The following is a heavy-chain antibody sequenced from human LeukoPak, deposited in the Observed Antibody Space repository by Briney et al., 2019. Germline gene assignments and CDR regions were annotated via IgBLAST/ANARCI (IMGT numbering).Heavy chain of an antibody. J-gene: IGHJ4*02. Sequence: ASVKVSCKASGYTFTSYDINWVRQATGQGLEWMGWMNPNSGNTGYAQKFQGRVTMTRNTSISTAYMELSGLRSEDTAVYYCARGQEADELLLDYWGQGTLVTVSS. CDR2: MNPNSGNT. CDR3: ARGQEADELLLDY. V-gene: IGHV1-8*01. D-gene: IGHD2-15*01. CDR1: GYTFTSYD.